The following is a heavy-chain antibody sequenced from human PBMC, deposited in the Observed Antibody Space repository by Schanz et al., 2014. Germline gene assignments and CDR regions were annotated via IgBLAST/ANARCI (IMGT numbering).Heavy chain of an antibody. J-gene: IGHJ4*02. CDR1: GFTFSTTG. Sequence: QVRLVESGGGVVQPGGSLRLSCAASGFTFSTTGMHWVRQAPGKGLVWVTYIRYDGINKYYADSVKGRFTVSRDNSKNTLYLQMNSLRAEDTAVYYCAKDLPSDYYIAYWGQGTLVTVSS. D-gene: IGHD3-22*01. CDR3: AKDLPSDYYIAY. V-gene: IGHV3-30*02. CDR2: IRYDGINK.